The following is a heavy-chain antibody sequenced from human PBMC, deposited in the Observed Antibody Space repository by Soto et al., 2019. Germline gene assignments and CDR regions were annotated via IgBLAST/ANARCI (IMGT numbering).Heavy chain of an antibody. CDR1: GYTFSNYG. Sequence: QVQLVQSGAEVKKPGASVKVSCKASGYTFSNYGITWVRQAPGQGLEWMGWISAYNGNTNYAQKVQARVTMTTDTSTSTAYMELRRLRSDDSAVYYCARSGCTHYYYGFDVWGQGTTVTVSS. CDR2: ISAYNGNT. D-gene: IGHD3-22*01. J-gene: IGHJ6*02. V-gene: IGHV1-18*01. CDR3: ARSGCTHYYYGFDV.